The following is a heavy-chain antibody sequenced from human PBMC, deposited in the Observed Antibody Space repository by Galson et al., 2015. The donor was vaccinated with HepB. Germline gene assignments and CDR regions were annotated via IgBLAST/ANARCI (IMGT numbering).Heavy chain of an antibody. CDR1: GLTFSSYA. CDR3: ARRSWLHDDAFDI. CDR2: ISYDGSNK. Sequence: SLRLSCAASGLTFSSYAMHWARQAPGKGLEWVAVISYDGSNKYYADSVKGRFTISRDYSKNTLYLQMNSLRAEDTAVYYCARRSWLHDDAFDIWGQGTMVTVSS. J-gene: IGHJ3*02. V-gene: IGHV3-30*04. D-gene: IGHD5-24*01.